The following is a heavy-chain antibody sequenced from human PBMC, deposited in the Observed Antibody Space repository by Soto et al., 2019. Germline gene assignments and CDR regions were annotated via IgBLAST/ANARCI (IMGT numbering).Heavy chain of an antibody. CDR1: GFTFSSYG. Sequence: GGSLRLSCAASGFTFSSYGMHWVRQAPGKGLEWVAVISYDGSNKYYADSVKGRFTISRDNSKNTLYLQMNSLRAEDTAVYYRAKEGGEGYNWNDGAFDIWGQGTMVTVSS. J-gene: IGHJ3*02. CDR3: AKEGGEGYNWNDGAFDI. V-gene: IGHV3-30*18. CDR2: ISYDGSNK. D-gene: IGHD1-1*01.